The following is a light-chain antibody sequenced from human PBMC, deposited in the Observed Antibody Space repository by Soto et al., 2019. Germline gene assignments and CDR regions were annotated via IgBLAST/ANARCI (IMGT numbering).Light chain of an antibody. J-gene: IGLJ1*01. Sequence: SYELTQPPSVSVAPGQTARISCGGNNIGRKSVHWYQQKPGRAPVVVVYDDSDRPSGIPERFSGANSGDTATLTISRVEAGDEADYYCHVWDTSSGPYVFGTGTKVTVL. CDR1: NIGRKS. V-gene: IGLV3-21*02. CDR2: DDS. CDR3: HVWDTSSGPYV.